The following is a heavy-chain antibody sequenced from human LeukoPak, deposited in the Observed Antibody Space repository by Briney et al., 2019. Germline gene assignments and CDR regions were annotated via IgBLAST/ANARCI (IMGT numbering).Heavy chain of an antibody. D-gene: IGHD2-2*01. J-gene: IGHJ4*02. CDR1: GYTFTSYD. Sequence: ASVKVSCKASGYTFTSYDINWVRQAPGQGLEWMGWINPNSGGTNYAQKFQGWVTMTRDTSISTAYMELSRLRSDDTAVYYCARGPFVVVVPAALDYWGQGTLVTVSS. V-gene: IGHV1-2*04. CDR3: ARGPFVVVVPAALDY. CDR2: INPNSGGT.